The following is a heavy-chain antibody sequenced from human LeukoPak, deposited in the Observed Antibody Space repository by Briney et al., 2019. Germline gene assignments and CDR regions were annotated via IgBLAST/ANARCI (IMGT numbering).Heavy chain of an antibody. J-gene: IGHJ4*02. D-gene: IGHD1-26*01. CDR2: ISWNSGSI. V-gene: IGHV3-9*01. CDR1: GFTFNDYA. CDR3: AKGTGRYWTFFDY. Sequence: GGSLRLSCAASGFTFNDYAMHWVRQGPGKGLEWVSGISWNSGSIDYAESVKGRFTISRNNAKNSLYLQVNSLRPEDTAFYYCAKGTGRYWTFFDYWGRGTLVTVSS.